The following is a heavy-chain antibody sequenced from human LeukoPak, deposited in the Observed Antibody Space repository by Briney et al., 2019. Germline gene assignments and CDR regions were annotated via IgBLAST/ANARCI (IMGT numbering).Heavy chain of an antibody. D-gene: IGHD4-17*01. Sequence: SETLSLTCTVSGGSISSHYWSWIRQPPGKGLEWIGYIYYSGSTNYNPSLKSRVTISVDTSKNQFSLKLSSVTAADTAVYYCARTVGDYAAFDIWGQGTMVTVSS. CDR2: IYYSGST. CDR1: GGSISSHY. J-gene: IGHJ3*02. V-gene: IGHV4-59*11. CDR3: ARTVGDYAAFDI.